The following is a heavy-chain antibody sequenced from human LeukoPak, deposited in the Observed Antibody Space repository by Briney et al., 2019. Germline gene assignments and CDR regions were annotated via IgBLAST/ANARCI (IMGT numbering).Heavy chain of an antibody. CDR2: IYYSGST. CDR1: SGSLSSSSYY. D-gene: IGHD7-27*01. CDR3: ARSSRTGGFDY. V-gene: IGHV4-39*01. Sequence: SETLSLTCTVSSGSLSSSSYYWGWIRPPPGKGLEWIGSIYYSGSTYYNPSLKSRVTISVDTSKNQFSLKLSSVTASDTAVYYCARSSRTGGFDYWGQGTLVTVSS. J-gene: IGHJ4*02.